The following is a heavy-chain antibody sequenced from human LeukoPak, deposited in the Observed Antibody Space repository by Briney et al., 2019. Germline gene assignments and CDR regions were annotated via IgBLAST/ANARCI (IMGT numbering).Heavy chain of an antibody. CDR2: IYYSGST. CDR3: AREGEFGDGYNYGFDY. CDR1: GGSISSYY. Sequence: SETLSLTCTVSGGSISSYYWSWIRQPPGKGLEWIGYIYYSGSTNYNPSLKSRVTISVDTSKNQFSLKLSSVTAADTAVYYCAREGEFGDGYNYGFDYWGQGTLVTVSP. D-gene: IGHD5-24*01. J-gene: IGHJ4*02. V-gene: IGHV4-59*01.